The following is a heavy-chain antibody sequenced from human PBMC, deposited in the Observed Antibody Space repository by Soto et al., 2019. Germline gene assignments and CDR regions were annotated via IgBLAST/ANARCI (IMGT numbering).Heavy chain of an antibody. Sequence: QMQLVQSGPEVKKPGTSVKVSCKASGFTFTSSAVQWVRQARGQRLEWIGWIVVGSGNTNYAQKFQERVTITRDMSTSTDYMELSSLRAEDTAVYYCAAEEGMVATEEDAFDIWGQGTMVSVSS. CDR2: IVVGSGNT. J-gene: IGHJ3*02. V-gene: IGHV1-58*01. CDR3: AAEEGMVATEEDAFDI. D-gene: IGHD5-12*01. CDR1: GFTFTSSA.